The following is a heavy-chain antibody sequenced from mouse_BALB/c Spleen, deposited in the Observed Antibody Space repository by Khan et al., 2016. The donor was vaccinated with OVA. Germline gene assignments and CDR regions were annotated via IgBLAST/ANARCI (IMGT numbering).Heavy chain of an antibody. CDR1: GFSLTNYG. Sequence: QVQLKQSGPSLVAPSQTLSITCTISGFSLTNYGVHWVRQPPGKGLEWLVLMWNDGSTTYNSALKSRLTISKDNSKSKVFIKMNSLKTDDTAMYFCARQPYDRYNIMDYWGQGTTVTVSS. CDR2: MWNDGST. J-gene: IGHJ4*01. CDR3: ARQPYDRYNIMDY. D-gene: IGHD2-12*01. V-gene: IGHV2-6-1*01.